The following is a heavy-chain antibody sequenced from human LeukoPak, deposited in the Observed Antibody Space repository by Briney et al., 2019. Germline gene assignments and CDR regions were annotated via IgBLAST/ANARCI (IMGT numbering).Heavy chain of an antibody. D-gene: IGHD1-26*01. CDR2: VSWNSGSI. CDR1: GFTFSTYS. CDR3: AILSGSPLRRAFDI. J-gene: IGHJ3*02. V-gene: IGHV3-9*01. Sequence: GGSLRLSCAASGFTFSTYSMNWVRQAPGKGLEWVSGVSWNSGSIGYADSVKGRFTISRDNAKNSLYLQMNSLRAEDTALYYCAILSGSPLRRAFDIWGQGTMVTVSS.